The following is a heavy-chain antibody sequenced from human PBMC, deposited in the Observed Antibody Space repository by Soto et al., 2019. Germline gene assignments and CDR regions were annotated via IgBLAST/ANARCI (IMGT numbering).Heavy chain of an antibody. V-gene: IGHV1-18*01. CDR1: GYSFTSHG. CDR3: ARMVRGSNIAYYHCMDV. J-gene: IGHJ6*03. D-gene: IGHD3-10*01. Sequence: QVQLVQSGAEVKKPGASVKVSCKASGYSFTSHGISWVRQAPGQGLEWMAWISASNGDTNYAQKFQGRVTVTTDTSTSTGYMELRSLRSEDTAVYYCARMVRGSNIAYYHCMDVWGKGTTVTVSS. CDR2: ISASNGDT.